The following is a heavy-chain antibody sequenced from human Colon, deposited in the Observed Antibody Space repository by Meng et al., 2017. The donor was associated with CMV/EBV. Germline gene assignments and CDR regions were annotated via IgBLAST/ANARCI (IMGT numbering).Heavy chain of an antibody. D-gene: IGHD1-26*01. Sequence: QVQLVQSGVEVQKPGASVKVSCKTSGYTFSDYHIHWVRQAPGQGLEWMGWINSNSGATDYAQKFQGRFTMTRDTSITTVYMELSSLRSDDTAVYYCARDPSGSRVPFDYWGQGSLVTVSS. CDR3: ARDPSGSRVPFDY. V-gene: IGHV1-2*02. CDR1: GYTFSDYH. J-gene: IGHJ4*02. CDR2: INSNSGAT.